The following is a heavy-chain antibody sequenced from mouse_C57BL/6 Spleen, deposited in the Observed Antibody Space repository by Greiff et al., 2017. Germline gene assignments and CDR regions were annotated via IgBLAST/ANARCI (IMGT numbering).Heavy chain of an antibody. Sequence: EVKLMESGGGLVKPGGSLKLSCAASGFTFSDYGMHWVRQAPEKGLEWVAYISSGSSTIYYADTVKGRFTISRDNAKNTLFLQMTSLRSEDTAMYYCARDVAYWGQGTLVTVSA. V-gene: IGHV5-17*01. CDR2: ISSGSSTI. CDR3: ARDVAY. J-gene: IGHJ3*01. CDR1: GFTFSDYG.